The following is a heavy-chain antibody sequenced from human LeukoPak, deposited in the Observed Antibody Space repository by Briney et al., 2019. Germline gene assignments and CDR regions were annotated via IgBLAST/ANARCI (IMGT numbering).Heavy chain of an antibody. CDR3: ARDMYYDILTGYYKGYYYYGMDV. D-gene: IGHD3-9*01. Sequence: GGSLRLSCAASGFTFSSYAMHWVRQAPGKGLEWVAVISYDGSNKYYADSVKGRFTISRDNSKNKLYLQMNSLRAEDTAVYYCARDMYYDILTGYYKGYYYYGMDVWGKGTTVTVSS. CDR1: GFTFSSYA. J-gene: IGHJ6*04. CDR2: ISYDGSNK. V-gene: IGHV3-30*04.